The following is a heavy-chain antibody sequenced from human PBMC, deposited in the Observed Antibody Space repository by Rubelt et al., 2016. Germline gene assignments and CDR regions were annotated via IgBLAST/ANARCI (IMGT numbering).Heavy chain of an antibody. CDR1: GFTFSNYA. CDR2: IKEDGSQK. CDR3: AKVGDYYVSGGYRDY. V-gene: IGHV3-7*03. Sequence: EVQLLESGGGLVQPGGSLRLSCAASGFTFSNYAMSWVRQAPGKGLEWVANIKEDGSQKYYVDSVRGRFTISRDNTRNSLYLHMDSLRADDTAVYYCAKVGDYYVSGGYRDYWGQGTLVTVSS. D-gene: IGHD3-22*01. J-gene: IGHJ4*02.